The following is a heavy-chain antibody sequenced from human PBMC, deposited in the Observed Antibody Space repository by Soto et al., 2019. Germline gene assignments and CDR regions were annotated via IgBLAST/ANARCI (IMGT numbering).Heavy chain of an antibody. CDR1: GGSISNYY. Sequence: SETLSLTCTVSGGSISNYYWSWIRQPPGKGLEWIGYIDNYKETKYNPSLKSRVTISVDPSKDQISLKLSSVTAADSAVYYCARGSWEDPWGYWGRGTLVTVSS. CDR2: IDNYKET. D-gene: IGHD1-26*01. CDR3: ARGSWEDPWGY. V-gene: IGHV4-59*01. J-gene: IGHJ4*02.